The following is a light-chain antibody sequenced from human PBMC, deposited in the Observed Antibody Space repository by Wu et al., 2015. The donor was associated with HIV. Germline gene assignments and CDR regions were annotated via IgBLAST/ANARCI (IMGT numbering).Light chain of an antibody. Sequence: DIQLTQSPSYLSASPGDRVTITCRASEDIQQWLAWYQQRPGEAPKLLLYPASTLQSGVPSRFSGSGSGTEFTLSINKIQTDDFGVYYCQQGSGFPPTFGQGTNV. J-gene: IGKJ1*01. CDR2: PAS. CDR1: EDIQQW. CDR3: QQGSGFPPT. V-gene: IGKV1-12*01.